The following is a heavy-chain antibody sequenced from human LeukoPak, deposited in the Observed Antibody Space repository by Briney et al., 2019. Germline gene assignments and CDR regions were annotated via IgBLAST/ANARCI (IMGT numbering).Heavy chain of an antibody. CDR1: GNRFTSYW. CDR3: ARHGYSSSSPNNWFDP. Sequence: GESLKISCKGSGNRFTSYWIGWVRQMPGKGLEWMGIIYPGDSDTRYSPSFQGQVTISADKSISTAYLQWSSLKASDTAMYYCARHGYSSSSPNNWFDPWGQGTLVTVSS. J-gene: IGHJ5*02. D-gene: IGHD6-6*01. CDR2: IYPGDSDT. V-gene: IGHV5-51*01.